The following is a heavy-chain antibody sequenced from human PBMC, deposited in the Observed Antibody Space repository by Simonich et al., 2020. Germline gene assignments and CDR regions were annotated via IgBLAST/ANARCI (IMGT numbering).Heavy chain of an antibody. CDR3: ARPLGIVWAFDI. CDR1: GGSFSGYY. V-gene: IGHV4-34*01. CDR2: NTHSGST. D-gene: IGHD3-16*01. J-gene: IGHJ3*02. Sequence: QVQLQQWGAGLLKPSETLSLTCAVYGGSFSGYYWSWIRQPPGKGLEWIGENTHSGSTNYNPSLKSRGTISVDTSKNQFSLKLSSVTAADTAVYYCARPLGIVWAFDIWGQGTMVTVSS.